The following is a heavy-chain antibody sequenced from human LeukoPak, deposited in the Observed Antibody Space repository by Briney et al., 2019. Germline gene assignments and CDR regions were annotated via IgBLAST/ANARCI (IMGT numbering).Heavy chain of an antibody. CDR3: AKAARPGYYYYGMDV. CDR2: ISGENGNT. Sequence: AASVKVSFKASGYTFTSYGISWVRQAPGQGLEWMGWISGENGNTNYAQNLQGRLALTIDTSTRTAYMDLGSLRSDDTAVYYCAKAARPGYYYYGMDVWGQGTTVTVSS. D-gene: IGHD6-6*01. V-gene: IGHV1-18*01. CDR1: GYTFTSYG. J-gene: IGHJ6*02.